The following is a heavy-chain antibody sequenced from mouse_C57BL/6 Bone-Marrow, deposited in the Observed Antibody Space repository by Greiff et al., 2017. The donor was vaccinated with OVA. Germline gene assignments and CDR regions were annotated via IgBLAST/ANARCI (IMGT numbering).Heavy chain of an antibody. V-gene: IGHV1-15*01. CDR3: TRLRTTVVFDY. CDR1: GYTFTDYE. CDR2: IDPETGGT. Sequence: PMQQSGAELVRPGASVTLSCKASGYTFTDYEMHWVKQTPVHGLEWIGAIDPETGGTAYNQKFKGKAILTADKSSSTAYMELRSLTSEDSAVYYCTRLRTTVVFDYWGQGTTLTVSS. D-gene: IGHD1-1*01. J-gene: IGHJ2*01.